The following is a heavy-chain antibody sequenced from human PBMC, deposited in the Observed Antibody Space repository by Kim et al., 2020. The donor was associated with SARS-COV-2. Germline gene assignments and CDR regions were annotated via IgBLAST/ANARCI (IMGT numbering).Heavy chain of an antibody. CDR1: GGSINSYY. J-gene: IGHJ6*02. Sequence: SETLSLTCTVSGGSINSYYWTWIRQPPGKGLEWIGYISYSGSTNYSPSLNSRLTISVDRSKNQVSLKLSSVTAADTAVYYCARTLRGRDYGLDVWGQGTTVTVSS. D-gene: IGHD2-21*01. CDR3: ARTLRGRDYGLDV. CDR2: ISYSGST. V-gene: IGHV4-59*13.